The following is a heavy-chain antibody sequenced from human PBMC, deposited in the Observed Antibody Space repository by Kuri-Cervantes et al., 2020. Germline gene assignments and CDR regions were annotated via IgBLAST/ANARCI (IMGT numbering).Heavy chain of an antibody. D-gene: IGHD2-15*01. CDR3: ARSEGSFTDAFDV. CDR2: TSSTSKFI. Sequence: GESLKISCPASGVTFSKYTMNWIRQAPGKGLEWVSSTSSTSKFIYYADSVKGRFTISRDNARDSLYLQMNSLRAEDSGVYYCARSEGSFTDAFDVWGLGARVTVSS. CDR1: GVTFSKYT. J-gene: IGHJ3*01. V-gene: IGHV3-21*01.